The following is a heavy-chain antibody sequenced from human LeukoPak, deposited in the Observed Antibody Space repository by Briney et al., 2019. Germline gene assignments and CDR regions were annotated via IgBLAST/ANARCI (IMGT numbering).Heavy chain of an antibody. CDR2: ISSSGSII. CDR3: ARASGLA. V-gene: IGHV3-48*03. D-gene: IGHD3-16*01. CDR1: GFTFSTYE. Sequence: GGSLRLSCAASGFTFSTYEMNWVRLAPGKGLEWVSFISSSGSIISYADSVKGRFTISRDNAKNSLYLQMNSLRAEDTAVYYCARASGLAWGQGTLVTVSS. J-gene: IGHJ5*02.